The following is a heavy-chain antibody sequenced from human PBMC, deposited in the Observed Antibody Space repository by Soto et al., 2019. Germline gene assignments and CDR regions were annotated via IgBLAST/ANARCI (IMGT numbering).Heavy chain of an antibody. CDR3: AKRMGWNRGYSYGYES. V-gene: IGHV3-66*04. CDR2: IYSGGGT. Sequence: QPGGSLRLSCAASGFTVSNNYMSWVRQAPGKGLEWVSGIYSGGGTHYADSVEGRLSISRDISKNTLDLQMNSLRAEDTAVYYCAKRMGWNRGYSYGYESWGQGTLVTVSS. D-gene: IGHD5-18*01. CDR1: GFTVSNNY. J-gene: IGHJ5*02.